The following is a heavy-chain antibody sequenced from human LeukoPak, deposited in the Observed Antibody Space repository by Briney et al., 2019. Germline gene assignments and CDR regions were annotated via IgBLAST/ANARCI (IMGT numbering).Heavy chain of an antibody. CDR3: ASGEYSRTRLGY. J-gene: IGHJ4*02. CDR1: GYTFTSYG. D-gene: IGHD6-6*01. CDR2: ISAYNGNT. V-gene: IGHV1-18*01. Sequence: SVKVSCKASGYTFTSYGIIWVRQAPGQGLEWMGWISAYNGNTNYAQKLQGRVTMTTDTSTSTAHIEPKRLKSDDTAVYYCASGEYSRTRLGYWGQGTLVTVSS.